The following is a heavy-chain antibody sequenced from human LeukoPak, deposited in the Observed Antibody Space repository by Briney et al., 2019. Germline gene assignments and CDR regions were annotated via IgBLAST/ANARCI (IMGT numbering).Heavy chain of an antibody. Sequence: ASVKVSCKASGYTFRDYYMNWVRQAPGQGLEWMGWINPYSGGTKYADNFQGRVTMTRDASISTAYMELSSLRSDDTAVYYCARDRADCSGVRCYNHRFDYWGQGTLVTVSS. D-gene: IGHD2-15*01. CDR3: ARDRADCSGVRCYNHRFDY. J-gene: IGHJ4*02. V-gene: IGHV1-2*02. CDR1: GYTFRDYY. CDR2: INPYSGGT.